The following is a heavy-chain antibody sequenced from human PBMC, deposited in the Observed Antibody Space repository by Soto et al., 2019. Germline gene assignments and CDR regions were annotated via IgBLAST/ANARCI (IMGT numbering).Heavy chain of an antibody. Sequence: SETLSLTCTVPVGPISSSSYYWGWILQAPGKGLEWLATIYYTGYTYHNPSLKSHVTISVDTSKNQFSLKLTSVTAADTALYYCARSAIATHWFFDLWGRGTLVTVSS. D-gene: IGHD5-18*01. CDR2: IYYTGYT. CDR1: VGPISSSSYY. CDR3: ARSAIATHWFFDL. V-gene: IGHV4-39*01. J-gene: IGHJ2*01.